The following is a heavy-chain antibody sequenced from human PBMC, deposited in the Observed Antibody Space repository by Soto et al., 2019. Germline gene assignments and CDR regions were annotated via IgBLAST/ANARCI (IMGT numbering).Heavy chain of an antibody. D-gene: IGHD3-3*01. CDR1: GFTFSSYA. CDR2: ISGSGGST. CDR3: AKDSYYDFWSGYYNGAFDI. Sequence: EVQLLESGGGLVQPGGSLRLSCAASGFTFSSYAMSWVRQAPGKGLEWVSAISGSGGSTYYADSVKGRFTISRENSKNTLYLQMNSLRAEDTAVYYCAKDSYYDFWSGYYNGAFDIWGQGTMVTVSS. J-gene: IGHJ3*02. V-gene: IGHV3-23*01.